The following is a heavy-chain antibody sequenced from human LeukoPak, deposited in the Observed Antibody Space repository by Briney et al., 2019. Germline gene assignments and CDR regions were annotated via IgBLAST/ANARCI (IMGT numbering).Heavy chain of an antibody. V-gene: IGHV4-38-2*02. CDR2: IYHSGST. J-gene: IGHJ3*02. D-gene: IGHD1-7*01. CDR3: ARSWYNWNYDAFDI. CDR1: GYSISSGYY. Sequence: SETLSLTCTVSGYSISSGYYWGWIRQPPGKGLEWIGSIYHSGSTYYNPSLKSRVTISVDTSKNQFSLKLSSVTAADTAVYYCARSWYNWNYDAFDIWGQGTMVTVSS.